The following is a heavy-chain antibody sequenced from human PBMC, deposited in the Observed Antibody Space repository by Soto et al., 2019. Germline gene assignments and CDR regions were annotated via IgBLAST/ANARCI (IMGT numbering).Heavy chain of an antibody. CDR1: GYNFTSYW. D-gene: IGHD6-13*01. V-gene: IGHV5-10-1*01. CDR2: IDPSDSYT. Sequence: GESVNLSCSGSGYNFTSYWISGVRQMHGKGLEWMGRIDPSDSYTNYSPSFQGHVTISADKSISTAYLQWSSLKASDTAMYYCARHLGVAAAANWFDPWGQGTRVTVSS. CDR3: ARHLGVAAAANWFDP. J-gene: IGHJ5*02.